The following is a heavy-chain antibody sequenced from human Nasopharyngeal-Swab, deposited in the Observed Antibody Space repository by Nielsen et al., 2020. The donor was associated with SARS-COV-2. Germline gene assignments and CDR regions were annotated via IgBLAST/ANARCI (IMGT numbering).Heavy chain of an antibody. D-gene: IGHD3-9*01. CDR1: GFSVSSNY. CDR2: IYSGGST. V-gene: IGHV3-53*04. J-gene: IGHJ6*03. Sequence: GGSLTLSCPLSGFSVSSNYMSWVRHPHGNGLGWDSVIYSGGSTYYADTVKGRFTISRHNSKNTLHLQMNSLRAEDTAVYYCARGFTGTYYYYYMDVWGKGTTVTVSS. CDR3: ARGFTGTYYYYYMDV.